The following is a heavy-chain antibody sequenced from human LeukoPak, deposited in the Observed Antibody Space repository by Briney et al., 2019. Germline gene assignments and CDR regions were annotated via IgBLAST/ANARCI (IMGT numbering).Heavy chain of an antibody. D-gene: IGHD6-19*01. J-gene: IGHJ2*01. CDR2: ISGSGGST. CDR1: GFTFSSYA. Sequence: GGSLRLSCAASGFTFSSYAMSWVRQAPGKGLEWVSAISGSGGSTYYADSVKGRFTISRDNSKNTLYLQMNSLRAEDTAVNYCAKDRYSSGWASYWYFDLWGRGTLVTVSS. CDR3: AKDRYSSGWASYWYFDL. V-gene: IGHV3-23*01.